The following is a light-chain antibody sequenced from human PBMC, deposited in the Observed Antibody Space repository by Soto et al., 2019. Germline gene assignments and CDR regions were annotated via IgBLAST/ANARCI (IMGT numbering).Light chain of an antibody. CDR1: QSVRSN. Sequence: EIVMTQSPATLSVSPGEWATLSCRASQSVRSNLAWYQHRPGQAPRLLIYAASTRATGIPARFSGSGSGTEFTLIIDSLQSEDFAVYYCQQYNNWPRTFGQGTKVDI. CDR2: AAS. J-gene: IGKJ1*01. V-gene: IGKV3-15*01. CDR3: QQYNNWPRT.